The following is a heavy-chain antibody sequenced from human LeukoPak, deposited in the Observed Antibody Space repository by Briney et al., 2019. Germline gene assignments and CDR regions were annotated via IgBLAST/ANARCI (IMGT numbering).Heavy chain of an antibody. CDR2: IYYSGST. CDR1: VGSISSYY. CDR3: ARYDYSSSWYITDY. Sequence: PSETLSLTCTVSVGSISSYYWSWIRQPPGKGLEWIGYIYYSGSTNYNPSLKSRVTISVDTSKNQFSLKLISVTAADTAVYYCARYDYSSSWYITDYCGQGTLVTVSS. V-gene: IGHV4-59*01. J-gene: IGHJ4*02. D-gene: IGHD6-13*01.